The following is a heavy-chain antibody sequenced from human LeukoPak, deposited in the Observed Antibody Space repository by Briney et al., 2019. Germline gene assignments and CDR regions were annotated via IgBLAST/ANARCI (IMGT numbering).Heavy chain of an antibody. D-gene: IGHD3-3*01. CDR3: AKDRGKSFGVVMPDY. CDR2: IYGGGDT. Sequence: GGSLRLSCAASGFTVTDNYMNWVRQSSGKGLEWVSVIYGGGDTNYADSVKGRFTISRDNSKNTLYLQMNSLRAEDTAVYYCAKDRGKSFGVVMPDYWGQGTLVTVSS. V-gene: IGHV3-53*05. CDR1: GFTVTDNY. J-gene: IGHJ4*02.